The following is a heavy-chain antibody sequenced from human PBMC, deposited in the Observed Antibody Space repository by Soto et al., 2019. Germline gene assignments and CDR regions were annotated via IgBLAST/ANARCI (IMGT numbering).Heavy chain of an antibody. Sequence: ASVKVSCKVSGYTLTELSMHWVRQAPGKGLEWMGGFDPEDGETIYAQKFQGRVTMTEDTSTDTAYMELSSLRSEDTAVYYCATAVPAAAGMVWFDPWGQGTLVTVSS. CDR2: FDPEDGET. CDR1: GYTLTELS. D-gene: IGHD6-13*01. V-gene: IGHV1-24*01. CDR3: ATAVPAAAGMVWFDP. J-gene: IGHJ5*02.